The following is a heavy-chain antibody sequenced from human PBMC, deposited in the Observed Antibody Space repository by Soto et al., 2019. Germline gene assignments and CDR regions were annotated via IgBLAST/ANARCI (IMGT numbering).Heavy chain of an antibody. CDR2: ISAYNGNT. J-gene: IGHJ4*02. CDR1: GYTFTSYG. D-gene: IGHD6-13*01. Sequence: ASVKVSCKASGYTFTSYGISWVRQAPGQGLEWMGWISAYNGNTNYAQKLQGRVTMTTDPSTSTPYMELRSLRSDDTAVYYCARDSLEAVAAAGTLGYWGQGTLVTVSS. V-gene: IGHV1-18*04. CDR3: ARDSLEAVAAAGTLGY.